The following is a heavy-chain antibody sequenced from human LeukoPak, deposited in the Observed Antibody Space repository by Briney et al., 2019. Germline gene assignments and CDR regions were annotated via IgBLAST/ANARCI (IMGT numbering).Heavy chain of an antibody. Sequence: PSETLSLTCAVYGGSFSSYYWSWIRQPPGKGLEWIGEINHSGSTNYNPSLKSRVTISVDTSKNQFSLKLSSVTAADTAVYYCARASSSYYYYYMDVWGKGTTVTVSS. J-gene: IGHJ6*03. CDR1: GGSFSSYY. CDR3: ARASSSYYYYYMDV. V-gene: IGHV4-34*01. CDR2: INHSGST.